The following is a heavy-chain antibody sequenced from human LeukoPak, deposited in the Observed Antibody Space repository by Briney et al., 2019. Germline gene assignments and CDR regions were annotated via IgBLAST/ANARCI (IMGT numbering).Heavy chain of an antibody. CDR1: GFTFSNYT. Sequence: PGGSLRLSCAAAGFTFSNYTMSWVRQAPGKGLEWVSVISASGDNTYYVESVKGRFTISRDNSNNTLFLQMNSLTAEDTAVYYCAKYRGAGIAAAGNYWGQGTLVTVSS. CDR2: ISASGDNT. D-gene: IGHD6-13*01. CDR3: AKYRGAGIAAAGNY. V-gene: IGHV3-23*01. J-gene: IGHJ4*02.